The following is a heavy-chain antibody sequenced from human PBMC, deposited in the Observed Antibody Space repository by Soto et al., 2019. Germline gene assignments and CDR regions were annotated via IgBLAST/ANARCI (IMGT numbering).Heavy chain of an antibody. Sequence: QVQLVQSGAEVKKPGASVKVSCKASGYTFTSYGISWVRLAPGQGLEWMGWISAYNGNTNYAQKLQGRVTMTTDTSTRTAYMELRSLRSDDTAVYYCAIGSEQLGYYYYGMDVWGQGTTVTVSS. CDR1: GYTFTSYG. CDR3: AIGSEQLGYYYYGMDV. V-gene: IGHV1-18*04. J-gene: IGHJ6*02. D-gene: IGHD6-13*01. CDR2: ISAYNGNT.